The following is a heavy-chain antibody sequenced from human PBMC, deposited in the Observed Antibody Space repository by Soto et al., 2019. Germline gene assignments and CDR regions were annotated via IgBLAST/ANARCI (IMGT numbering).Heavy chain of an antibody. Sequence: AAVKVSCKASGYTFTSYGISWVRQAPGQGLEWMGWISAYNGNTNYAQKLQGRVTMTTDTSTSTAYMELRSLRSDDTAVYYCARDPATLRSSSRYYGMDVWGQGTTVTVSS. D-gene: IGHD6-6*01. CDR3: ARDPATLRSSSRYYGMDV. J-gene: IGHJ6*02. CDR1: GYTFTSYG. CDR2: ISAYNGNT. V-gene: IGHV1-18*01.